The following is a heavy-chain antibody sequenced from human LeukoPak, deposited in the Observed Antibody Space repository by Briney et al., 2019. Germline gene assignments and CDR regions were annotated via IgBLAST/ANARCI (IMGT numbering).Heavy chain of an antibody. Sequence: GGTLRLSCGGSGFTFSGSWMTWVRQAPGKGLEWVANIKHDGSEKNYLGSVKGRFTISRDNAKNSLFLQMNSLRAEDTAVYYCASEGTGYSITWGQGTLVTVSS. CDR1: GFTFSGSW. V-gene: IGHV3-7*01. CDR3: ASEGTGYSIT. D-gene: IGHD1-14*01. J-gene: IGHJ5*02. CDR2: IKHDGSEK.